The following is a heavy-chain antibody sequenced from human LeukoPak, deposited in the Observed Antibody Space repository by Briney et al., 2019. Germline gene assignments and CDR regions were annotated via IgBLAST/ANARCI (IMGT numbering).Heavy chain of an antibody. CDR3: ARDLLRGESGTWFEAFHI. V-gene: IGHV4-4*07. CDR2: VSTTGST. Sequence: SETLSLTCTVSGGSISTYSWSWIRQPAGKGLEWIGRVSTTGSTNYHPSLKSRLTLSIDTSNNQFSLRLSSVTAADTAIYYCARDLLRGESGTWFEAFHIWGQGTMVTVSS. D-gene: IGHD6-13*01. J-gene: IGHJ3*02. CDR1: GGSISTYS.